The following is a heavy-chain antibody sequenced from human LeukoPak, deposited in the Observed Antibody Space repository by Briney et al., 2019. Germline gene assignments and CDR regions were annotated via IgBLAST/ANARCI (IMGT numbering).Heavy chain of an antibody. Sequence: ASVKVSCKASGYTFTGYYMHWVRQAPGQGPEWMGWINPNSGGTNYVQKLQGRVTMTTDTSTSTAYMELRSLRSDDTAVYYCARRISYYGSGSVYYFDYWGQGTLVTVSS. CDR2: INPNSGGT. V-gene: IGHV1-2*02. J-gene: IGHJ4*02. CDR1: GYTFTGYY. CDR3: ARRISYYGSGSVYYFDY. D-gene: IGHD3-10*01.